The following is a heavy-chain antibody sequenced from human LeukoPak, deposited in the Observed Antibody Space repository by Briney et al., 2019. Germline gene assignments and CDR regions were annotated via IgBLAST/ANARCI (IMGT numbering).Heavy chain of an antibody. Sequence: SETLSLTCAVSGGSFNDYYWSWIRQPPGKGLEWIGDINQSGVTTYNPALKSRVTISVDTSKKQFSLNPNSVTVADTAVYYCATISIIHPLGGYYYMDVWGKGTAVIISS. CDR1: GGSFNDYY. V-gene: IGHV4-34*01. CDR3: ATISIIHPLGGYYYMDV. D-gene: IGHD2/OR15-2a*01. J-gene: IGHJ6*03. CDR2: INQSGVT.